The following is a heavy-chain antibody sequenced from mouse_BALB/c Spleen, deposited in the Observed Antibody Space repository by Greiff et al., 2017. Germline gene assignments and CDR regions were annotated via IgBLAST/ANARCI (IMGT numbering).Heavy chain of an antibody. CDR1: GFTFSDYY. D-gene: IGHD1-2*01. Sequence: EVQLVESGGGLVKPGGSLKLSCAASGFTFSDYYMYWVRQTPEKRLEWVATISDGGSYTYYPDSVKGRFTISRDNAKNNLYLQMSSLKSGDTAMYYCARAATTAAYWGQGTLVTVSA. J-gene: IGHJ3*01. V-gene: IGHV5-4*02. CDR3: ARAATTAAY. CDR2: ISDGGSYT.